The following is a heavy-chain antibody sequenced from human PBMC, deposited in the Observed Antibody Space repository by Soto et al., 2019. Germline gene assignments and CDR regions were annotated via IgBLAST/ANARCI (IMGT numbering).Heavy chain of an antibody. CDR1: GFTFSSYS. V-gene: IGHV3-48*01. J-gene: IGHJ4*02. CDR2: ISSSSSTI. Sequence: EVQLVESGGGLVQPGGSLRLSCAASGFTFSSYSMNWVRQAPGKGLEWVSYISSSSSTIYYADSVKGRFTISRDNAKNSLYLQMNSLRAEDTAVYYWARDCSSTSCYEDYFDYWGQGTLVTVSS. D-gene: IGHD2-2*01. CDR3: ARDCSSTSCYEDYFDY.